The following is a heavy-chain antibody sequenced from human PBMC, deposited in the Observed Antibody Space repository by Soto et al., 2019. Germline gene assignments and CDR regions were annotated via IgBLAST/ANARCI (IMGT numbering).Heavy chain of an antibody. CDR3: ARDYQKGYCSSTSCRIPGY. CDR2: ISAYNGNT. D-gene: IGHD2-2*01. J-gene: IGHJ4*02. V-gene: IGHV1-18*01. CDR1: GYTFTSYG. Sequence: GASVKVSCTASGYTFTSYGISWVRQAPGQGLEWMGWISAYNGNTNYAQKLQGRVTMTTDTSTSTAYMELRSLRSDDTAVYYCARDYQKGYCSSTSCRIPGYWGQGTLVTVSS.